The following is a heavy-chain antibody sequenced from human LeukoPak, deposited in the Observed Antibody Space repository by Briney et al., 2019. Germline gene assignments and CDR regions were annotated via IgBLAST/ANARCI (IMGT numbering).Heavy chain of an antibody. Sequence: NPSETLSLTCTVSGGSISSSSYYWGWIRQPPGKGLEWIGSIYYSGSTCYNPSLKSRVTISVDTSKNQFSLKLSSVTAADTAVYYCARHYHGDYLGNWFDPWGQGTLVTVSS. CDR3: ARHYHGDYLGNWFDP. CDR2: IYYSGST. CDR1: GGSISSSSYY. V-gene: IGHV4-39*01. D-gene: IGHD4-17*01. J-gene: IGHJ5*02.